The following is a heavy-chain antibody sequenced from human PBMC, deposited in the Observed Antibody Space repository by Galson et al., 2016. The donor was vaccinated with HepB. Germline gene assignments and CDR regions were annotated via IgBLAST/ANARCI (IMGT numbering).Heavy chain of an antibody. V-gene: IGHV4-59*01. CDR2: IYYSGST. D-gene: IGHD4-23*01. Sequence: ETLSLTCTVSGGSISSNYWGWIRQPPGKGLEWIGYIYYSGSTDYNPSLKSRVTISADTSKNQFSLRLSSVTAADTAVYYCAGSIDYGGYGMDVWGQGTTVTVSS. CDR3: AGSIDYGGYGMDV. CDR1: GGSISSNY. J-gene: IGHJ6*02.